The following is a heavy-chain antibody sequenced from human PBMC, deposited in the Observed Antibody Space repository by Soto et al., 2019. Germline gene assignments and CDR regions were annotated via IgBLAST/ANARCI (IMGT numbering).Heavy chain of an antibody. Sequence: QVQLQESGPGLVKPSETLSLSCTVSGGSISSYYWGWIRQPPGKGLEWIGNIYYSGSTNYNPSLKSRVPISLDTSKKQFSLKLSSVTAADTAVYYCARSQWLAIDVFGIWGQGTMVTVSS. CDR1: GGSISSYY. V-gene: IGHV4-59*01. CDR2: IYYSGST. CDR3: ARSQWLAIDVFGI. D-gene: IGHD6-19*01. J-gene: IGHJ3*02.